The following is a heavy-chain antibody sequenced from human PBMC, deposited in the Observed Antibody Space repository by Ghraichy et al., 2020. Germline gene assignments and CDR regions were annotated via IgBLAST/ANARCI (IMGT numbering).Heavy chain of an antibody. CDR1: GYTFSGNY. V-gene: IGHV1-2*02. Sequence: ASVKVSCKASGYTFSGNYLHWVRQAPGQGLEWIGWINPGTGGANSAQKFQGRVTMTRDTSISTVYMELSRLRSDDTAVYYCARSGVIMVATTGHFFDFWGPGTMVTVSP. CDR3: ARSGVIMVATTGHFFDF. D-gene: IGHD2-15*01. J-gene: IGHJ3*01. CDR2: INPGTGGA.